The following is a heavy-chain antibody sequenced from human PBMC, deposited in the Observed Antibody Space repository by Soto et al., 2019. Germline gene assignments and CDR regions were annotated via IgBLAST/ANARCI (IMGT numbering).Heavy chain of an antibody. CDR3: ARGISTVDY. Sequence: GGSLRLSCAASGFTFSNYAMTWVRQAPGEGLEWVSSVFDSGAGTFYADSVKGRFTISRDNSKNTLYLQMSSLRYEDTAVYYCARGISTVDYRAQRTLVTGSS. V-gene: IGHV3-23*01. J-gene: IGHJ4*02. D-gene: IGHD2-2*01. CDR1: GFTFSNYA. CDR2: VFDSGAGT.